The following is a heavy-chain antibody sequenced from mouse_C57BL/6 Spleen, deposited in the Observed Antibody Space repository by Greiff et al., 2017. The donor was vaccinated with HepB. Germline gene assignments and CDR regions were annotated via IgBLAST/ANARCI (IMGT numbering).Heavy chain of an antibody. CDR2: IYPRSGNT. CDR3: ARVTTVVAFYAMDY. Sequence: LVESGAELARPGASVKLSCKASGYTFTSYGISWVKQRTGQGLEWIGEIYPRSGNTYYNEKFKGKATLTADKSSSTAYMELRSLTSEDSAVYFCARVTTVVAFYAMDYWGQGTSVTVSS. J-gene: IGHJ4*01. V-gene: IGHV1-81*01. D-gene: IGHD1-1*01. CDR1: GYTFTSYG.